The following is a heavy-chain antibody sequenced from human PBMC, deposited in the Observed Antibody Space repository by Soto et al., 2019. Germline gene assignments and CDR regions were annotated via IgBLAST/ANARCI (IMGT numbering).Heavy chain of an antibody. Sequence: ASVKVSCKASGYTFTSYYMHWVRQAPGQGLEWMGIINPSGGSTSYAQKFQGRVTMTRDTSTSTVYMELNSLRAEDTAVYYCARSGGPDTAMDYVFDPWGQGTLVTVSS. CDR1: GYTFTSYY. CDR3: ARSGGPDTAMDYVFDP. CDR2: INPSGGST. V-gene: IGHV1-46*01. J-gene: IGHJ5*02. D-gene: IGHD5-18*01.